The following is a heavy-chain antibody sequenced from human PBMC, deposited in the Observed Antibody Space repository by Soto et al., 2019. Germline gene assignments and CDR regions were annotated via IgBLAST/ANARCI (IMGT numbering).Heavy chain of an antibody. D-gene: IGHD6-19*01. Sequence: SQTLSLTCAVSGDSISSGYHWAWIRQSPGGGLEWVASIYHSGTTYYNPSLTSRVTIAVDTSKNQFSLKLSSVTAADTAVYYCARVIAVAGTRWFDPWGQGTLVTVSS. CDR2: IYHSGTT. CDR1: GDSISSGYH. CDR3: ARVIAVAGTRWFDP. V-gene: IGHV4-38-2*01. J-gene: IGHJ5*02.